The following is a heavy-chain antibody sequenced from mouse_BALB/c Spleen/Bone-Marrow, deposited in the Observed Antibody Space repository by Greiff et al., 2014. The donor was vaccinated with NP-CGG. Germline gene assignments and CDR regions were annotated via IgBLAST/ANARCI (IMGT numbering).Heavy chain of an antibody. Sequence: VQLQQPGSELVKPGASVKLSCAASGFNIKDTYMHWVKQRPEQGLEWIGRIDPANGDTKYDPKFQGKATITADTSSNTAYLQLSSLTSEDTAVYYCTRPCFYYGSSYWDFDVWGAGTTVTVSS. D-gene: IGHD1-1*01. V-gene: IGHV14-3*02. CDR1: GFNIKDTY. CDR2: IDPANGDT. J-gene: IGHJ1*01. CDR3: TRPCFYYGSSYWDFDV.